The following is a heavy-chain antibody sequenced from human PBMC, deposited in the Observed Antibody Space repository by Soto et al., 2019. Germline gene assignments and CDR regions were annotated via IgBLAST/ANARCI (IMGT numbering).Heavy chain of an antibody. CDR1: GFTFTRYS. CDR3: ARESEDLTSNFDY. CDR2: ISSTTNYI. Sequence: PGGSLRLSCAASGFTFTRYSMNWVRQAPGKGLEWVSSISSTTNYIYYGDPMEGRFTISRDNAKNSLYLEMNSLRAEDTAVYYCARESEDLTSNFDYWGQGTLVTVSS. V-gene: IGHV3-21*06. J-gene: IGHJ4*02.